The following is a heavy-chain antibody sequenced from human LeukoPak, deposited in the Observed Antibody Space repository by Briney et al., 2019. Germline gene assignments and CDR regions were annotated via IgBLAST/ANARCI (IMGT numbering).Heavy chain of an antibody. CDR3: AREGGDGAFDI. J-gene: IGHJ3*02. Sequence: GGSLRLSCSASGFTFSNYAMHWVRQAPGKGLEWVSVIYSGGSTYYADSVKGRFTISRDNSKNTLYLQMNSLRAEDTAVYYCAREGGDGAFDIWGQGTMVTVSS. D-gene: IGHD5-24*01. V-gene: IGHV3-66*01. CDR1: GFTFSNYA. CDR2: IYSGGST.